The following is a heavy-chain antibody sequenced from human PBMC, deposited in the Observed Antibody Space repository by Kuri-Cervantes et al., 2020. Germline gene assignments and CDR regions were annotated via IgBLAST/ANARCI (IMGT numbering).Heavy chain of an antibody. V-gene: IGHV3-52*01. CDR2: IKCDGSEK. CDR1: GFTFSSSW. J-gene: IGHJ4*02. CDR3: VRGPLQYYFDY. Sequence: GGSLRLSCAASGFTFSSSWMHWVCQAPEKGLEWVADIKCDGSEKYYVDSAKGRLTISRDNAKNSLYLQVNSLRAEDMTVYYCVRGPLQYYFDYWGQGTLVTVSS.